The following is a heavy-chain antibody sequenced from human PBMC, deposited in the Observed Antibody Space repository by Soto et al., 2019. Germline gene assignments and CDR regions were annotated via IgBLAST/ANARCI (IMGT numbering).Heavy chain of an antibody. CDR2: ISHDGINK. V-gene: IGHV3-30-3*01. Sequence: QVRLVESGGGVVQPGRSLRLSCTASGFSFSSYAMYWFRQPPGKGLEWVAVISHDGINKHYADSVKGRVTVSRDNSNHSRDLQLNCLRGEDTGMYYCERDMYSSEYFVKWFEPWGQGTLVTVSS. CDR1: GFSFSSYA. CDR3: ERDMYSSEYFVKWFEP. D-gene: IGHD6-19*01. J-gene: IGHJ5*02.